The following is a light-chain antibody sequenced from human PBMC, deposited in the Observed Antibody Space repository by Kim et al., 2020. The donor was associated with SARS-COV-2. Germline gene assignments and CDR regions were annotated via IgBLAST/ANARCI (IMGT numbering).Light chain of an antibody. J-gene: IGLJ3*02. CDR1: SSNIGVNS. CDR3: AAWDDSLSAWV. Sequence: GQRVTISCSGSSSNIGVNSLYWFQQRPGTAPKLLIYGNSQRPSGVPDRFSASKSGTSASLAVSGLRSDDEADFYCAAWDDSLSAWVFGGGTQLTV. V-gene: IGLV1-47*01. CDR2: GNS.